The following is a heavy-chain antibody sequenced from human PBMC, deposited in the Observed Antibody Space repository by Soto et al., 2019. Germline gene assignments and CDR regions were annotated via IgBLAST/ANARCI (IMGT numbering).Heavy chain of an antibody. Sequence: QVQLQQWGAGLLKPSETLSLTCAVYGGSFSGYYWSWIRQPPGQGLEWMGEINHNGSTNYNPSLTSRLTKPLDSSKHQFSLKLSDVTAADTAVHYCARGNWNYGGGSDYWGQGTLVTVSS. CDR3: ARGNWNYGGGSDY. J-gene: IGHJ4*02. CDR1: GGSFSGYY. D-gene: IGHD1-7*01. V-gene: IGHV4-34*01. CDR2: INHNGST.